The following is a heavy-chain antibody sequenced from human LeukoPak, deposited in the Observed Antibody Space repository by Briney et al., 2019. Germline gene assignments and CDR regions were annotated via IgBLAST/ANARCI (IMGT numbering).Heavy chain of an antibody. J-gene: IGHJ4*02. V-gene: IGHV1-8*01. CDR1: GYTFTTYD. CDR3: ARPGSSSFDY. CDR2: MNPNSGNT. Sequence: GSVKVSCKASGYTFTTYDINWVRQATGQGLEWMGWMNPNSGNTGYAQKFQGRVTMTRDTSISTAYMELSSLTSDDTAVYYCARPGSSSFDYWGQGTLVTVSS. D-gene: IGHD6-6*01.